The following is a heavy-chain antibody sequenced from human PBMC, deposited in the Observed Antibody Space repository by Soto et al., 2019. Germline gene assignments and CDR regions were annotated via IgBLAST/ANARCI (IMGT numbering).Heavy chain of an antibody. J-gene: IGHJ4*02. CDR3: ARAAVAGTVGFDY. D-gene: IGHD6-19*01. Sequence: QVQLVQSGAEVKKPGSSVKVSCKASGYTFTGYYMHWVRQAPGQGLEWMGWINPNSGGTNYALKFQGRVTMTRDTSISTAYMELSRLRSDDTAVYYCARAAVAGTVGFDYWGQGTLVTVSS. V-gene: IGHV1-2*02. CDR2: INPNSGGT. CDR1: GYTFTGYY.